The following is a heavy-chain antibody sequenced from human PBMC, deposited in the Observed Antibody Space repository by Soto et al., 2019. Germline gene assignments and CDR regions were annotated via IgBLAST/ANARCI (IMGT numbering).Heavy chain of an antibody. CDR1: GGSISSSSYY. D-gene: IGHD6-13*01. J-gene: IGHJ5*02. CDR3: ANTRTIAAAGTRWFDP. CDR2: IYYSGST. V-gene: IGHV4-39*01. Sequence: SETLSLTCTVSGGSISSSSYYWGWIRQPPGKGLEWIGSIYYSGSTYYNPSLKSRVTISVDTSKNQFSLKLSSVTAADTAVYYCANTRTIAAAGTRWFDPWGQGTLVTVSS.